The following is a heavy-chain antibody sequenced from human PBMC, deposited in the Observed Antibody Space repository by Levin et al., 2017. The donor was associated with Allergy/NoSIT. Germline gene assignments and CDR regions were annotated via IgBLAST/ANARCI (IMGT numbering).Heavy chain of an antibody. CDR1: GFTFSSYG. V-gene: IGHV3-30*18. D-gene: IGHD5-12*01. Sequence: GGSLRLSCAASGFTFSSYGMHWVRQAPGKGLEWVAVISSGGNNNYYADSVKGRFTISRDNSKNTLYLQMNSLRAEDTAVYYCAKGYSGYDYAFDIWGQGTMVTVSS. CDR2: ISSGGNNN. J-gene: IGHJ3*02. CDR3: AKGYSGYDYAFDI.